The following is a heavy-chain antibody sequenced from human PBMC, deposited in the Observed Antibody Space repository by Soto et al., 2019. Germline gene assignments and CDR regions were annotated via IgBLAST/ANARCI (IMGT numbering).Heavy chain of an antibody. CDR1: GGTFSSYA. Sequence: QVQLVQSGAEVKKPGSSVKVSCKASGGTFSSYAISWVRQAPGQGLEWMGGSIPIFGTANYAQKFQGRVTITADESPSTDYMELSSLRSEDTAVYYCASSVAKHYYYGMDVWGQGTTVTVSS. D-gene: IGHD5-12*01. J-gene: IGHJ6*02. V-gene: IGHV1-69*12. CDR3: ASSVAKHYYYGMDV. CDR2: SIPIFGTA.